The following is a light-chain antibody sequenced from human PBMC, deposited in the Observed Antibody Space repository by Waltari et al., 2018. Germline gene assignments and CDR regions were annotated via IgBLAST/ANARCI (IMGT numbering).Light chain of an antibody. CDR1: SSNIGNKY. CDR2: ENN. Sequence: QSVLTQPPSVSAAPGQKVTISCSGSSSNIGNKYVSWYQQLPGTAPKLLIYENNKRPSGIPDRFSGSESDTSASLGITGLQTGDVADYYCGAWDSSLNAWVFGGGTKVTVL. V-gene: IGLV1-51*02. J-gene: IGLJ3*02. CDR3: GAWDSSLNAWV.